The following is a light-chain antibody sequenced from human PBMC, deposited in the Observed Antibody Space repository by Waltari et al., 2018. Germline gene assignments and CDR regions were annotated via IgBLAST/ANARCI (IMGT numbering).Light chain of an antibody. J-gene: IGKJ4*01. Sequence: ETVMTQSPATLSVSPWERATLSCRASQSVSSNLAWYQQKPGQAPRLLIYGASTRATGIPARFSGSGSGTEFTLTISSLQSEDFAVYYCQQYNNWPLTFGGGTKVEIK. CDR2: GAS. CDR3: QQYNNWPLT. V-gene: IGKV3-15*01. CDR1: QSVSSN.